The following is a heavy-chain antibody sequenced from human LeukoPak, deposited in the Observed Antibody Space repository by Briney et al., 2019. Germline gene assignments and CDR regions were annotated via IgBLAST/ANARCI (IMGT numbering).Heavy chain of an antibody. D-gene: IGHD4-17*01. Sequence: GGSLRLSCAASGFTFSSYGMHWVRQAPGKGLEWVAFIRYDGSNKYYADSVKGRFTISRDNSKNTLYLQMNSLRAEDTAVYYCAPSPPAVTTPLGYFQHWGQGTLVTVSS. CDR2: IRYDGSNK. J-gene: IGHJ1*01. CDR1: GFTFSSYG. V-gene: IGHV3-30*02. CDR3: APSPPAVTTPLGYFQH.